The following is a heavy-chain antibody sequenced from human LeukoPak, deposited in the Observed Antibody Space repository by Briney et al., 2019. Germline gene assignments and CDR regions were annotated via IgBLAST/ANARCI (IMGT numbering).Heavy chain of an antibody. Sequence: GGSLRLSCAASGFTFSSYAMNWARQAPGKGLEWVSAISGSSDTIYYADSVKGRFTISRDNSENTLYLQMNSLRAEDTAVYYCAKRGDGTSWPGFDYWGQGTLVTVSS. V-gene: IGHV3-23*01. J-gene: IGHJ4*02. CDR1: GFTFSSYA. D-gene: IGHD6-13*01. CDR3: AKRGDGTSWPGFDY. CDR2: ISGSSDTI.